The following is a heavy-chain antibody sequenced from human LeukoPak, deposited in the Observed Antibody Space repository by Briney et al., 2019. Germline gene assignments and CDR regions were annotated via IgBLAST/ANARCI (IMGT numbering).Heavy chain of an antibody. Sequence: ASVNVSFKASGYRFTSYGISWVRQAPGQGLEWMGWISAYNGNTNYAQKFQGRVTMTTETSTSTAYMELRSLRSDDTAVYYCARDTSGRYNWNDWGQGTLVTVSS. CDR2: ISAYNGNT. J-gene: IGHJ4*02. D-gene: IGHD1-20*01. CDR3: ARDTSGRYNWND. CDR1: GYRFTSYG. V-gene: IGHV1-18*01.